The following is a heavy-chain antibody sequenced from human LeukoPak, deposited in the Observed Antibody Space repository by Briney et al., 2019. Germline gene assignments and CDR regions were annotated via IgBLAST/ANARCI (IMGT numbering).Heavy chain of an antibody. CDR3: ARGLVLDY. Sequence: GGSLRLSCAASGFTVRSNYMSWVRQAPGKGLEWVSVIYSGGSTYYADYVKGRFTISRDNSKNTLYLQMNSLRGEDTAVYYCARGLVLDYWGQGTLVTVSS. V-gene: IGHV3-66*01. CDR2: IYSGGST. CDR1: GFTVRSNY. J-gene: IGHJ4*02. D-gene: IGHD6-19*01.